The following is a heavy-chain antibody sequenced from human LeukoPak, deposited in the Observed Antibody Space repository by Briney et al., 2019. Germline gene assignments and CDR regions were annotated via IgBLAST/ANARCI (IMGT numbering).Heavy chain of an antibody. CDR2: IYYSGST. D-gene: IGHD3-3*01. V-gene: IGHV4-59*01. CDR3: ARGRGVAGFWHY. Sequence: SETLSLTCTVSGGSITSYYWSWIRQPPGKGLEWIGYIYYSGSTNYNPSLKSRVTISVDTSKNQFSLKLSSVTAADTAVYYCARGRGVAGFWHYWGQGTLVTVSS. J-gene: IGHJ4*02. CDR1: GGSITSYY.